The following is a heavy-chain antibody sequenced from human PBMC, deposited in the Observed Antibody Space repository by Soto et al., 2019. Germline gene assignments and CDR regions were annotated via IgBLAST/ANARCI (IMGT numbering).Heavy chain of an antibody. V-gene: IGHV1-18*04. J-gene: IGHJ4*02. Sequence: GASVKVSCKASGYTFTSYGISWVRQAPGQGLEWMGWISAYNGNTNYAQKLQGRVTMTTDTSTSTAYMELRSLRSDDTAVYYCARDRLVRPYYYGSSGYYPDYWGQGTLVTVSS. CDR2: ISAYNGNT. CDR1: GYTFTSYG. CDR3: ARDRLVRPYYYGSSGYYPDY. D-gene: IGHD3-22*01.